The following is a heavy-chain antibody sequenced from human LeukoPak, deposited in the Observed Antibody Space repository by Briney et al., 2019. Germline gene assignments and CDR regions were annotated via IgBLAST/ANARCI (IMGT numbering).Heavy chain of an antibody. V-gene: IGHV4-59*10. Sequence: SETLFLTCAVYGGSFSGYYWSWIRQPAGKGLEWIGRIYTSGSTNYNPPLKSRVTMSVDTSKNHFSLKLTSVTAADTAVYYCASVSHYGSGSYSDYWGQGTLVTVSS. J-gene: IGHJ4*02. CDR1: GGSFSGYY. CDR3: ASVSHYGSGSYSDY. CDR2: IYTSGST. D-gene: IGHD3-10*01.